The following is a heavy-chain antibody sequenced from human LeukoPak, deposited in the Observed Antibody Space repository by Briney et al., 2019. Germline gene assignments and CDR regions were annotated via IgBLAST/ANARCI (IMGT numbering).Heavy chain of an antibody. J-gene: IGHJ4*02. D-gene: IGHD6-13*01. V-gene: IGHV4-39*01. CDR2: IHYSGTT. CDR3: ARPGMEDSSSSHFDY. CDR1: GGSISSIIYY. Sequence: SETLSLTCTVSGGSISSIIYYWGWIRQPPGKGLEWIGSIHYSGTTYYNPSLKSRVTISVDTSKNQFSLKLSSVTAADTAVYYCARPGMEDSSSSHFDYWGQGTLVTVSS.